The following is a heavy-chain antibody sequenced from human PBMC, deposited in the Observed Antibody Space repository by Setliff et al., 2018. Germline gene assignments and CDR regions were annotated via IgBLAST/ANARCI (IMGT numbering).Heavy chain of an antibody. CDR2: INPNSGGT. Sequence: ASVKVSCKASGYTFTDFGINWVRQAPGQGLEWMGWINPNSGGTNYAQRFQGWVTMTRDTSISTAYMELSRLRSDDTAVYCCARRPIALAGYRKGAFDIWGQGTMVTVSS. V-gene: IGHV1-2*04. D-gene: IGHD6-19*01. J-gene: IGHJ3*02. CDR3: ARRPIALAGYRKGAFDI. CDR1: GYTFTDFG.